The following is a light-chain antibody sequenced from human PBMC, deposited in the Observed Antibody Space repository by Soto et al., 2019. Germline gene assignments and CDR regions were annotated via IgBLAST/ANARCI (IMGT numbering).Light chain of an antibody. CDR2: DVR. CDR1: SSDVGGYRD. V-gene: IGLV2-14*01. Sequence: QSVLTQPASVSGSPGQSITISCTGTSSDVGGYRDVSWYQQHPGKAPKLMIYDVRNRPSGVSDRFSGSKSGNTASLTISGLQAEDEADYYCSSYARSSTLDVVFGGGTKVTVL. CDR3: SSYARSSTLDVV. J-gene: IGLJ2*01.